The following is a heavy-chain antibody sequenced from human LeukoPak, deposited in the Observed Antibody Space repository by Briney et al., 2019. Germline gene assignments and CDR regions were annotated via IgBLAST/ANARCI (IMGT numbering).Heavy chain of an antibody. CDR2: FIPMFGIP. J-gene: IGHJ4*02. V-gene: IGHV1-69*02. D-gene: IGHD3-10*01. CDR3: ERVGAHDGGY. Sequence: SVKVSCKAAGGSFSNYIINWVRQAPGQGLEWMGRFIPMFGIPHYAQKFQGRVTITADKSTTTAYMELSSLRSEDTAIYYCERVGAHDGGYWGQGTLVTVSS. CDR1: GGSFSNYI.